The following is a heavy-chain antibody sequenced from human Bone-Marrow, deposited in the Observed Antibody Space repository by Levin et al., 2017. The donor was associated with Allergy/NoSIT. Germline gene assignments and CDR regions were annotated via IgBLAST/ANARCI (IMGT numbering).Heavy chain of an antibody. D-gene: IGHD3-9*01. J-gene: IGHJ6*02. Sequence: GESLKISCAASGFTLNSYSMNWVRQAPAKGLEWISYISSGSTTIYYADSVKGRFTISRDNARNSLFLQMDSLRVADTAVYYCARDRTNGILTNYGMDVWGQGTTVTVSS. V-gene: IGHV3-48*01. CDR2: ISSGSTTI. CDR3: ARDRTNGILTNYGMDV. CDR1: GFTLNSYS.